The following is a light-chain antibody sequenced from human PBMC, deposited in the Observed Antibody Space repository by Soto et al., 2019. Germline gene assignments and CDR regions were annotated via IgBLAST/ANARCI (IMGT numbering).Light chain of an antibody. CDR3: SSYTGSSTLV. J-gene: IGLJ2*01. Sequence: QSALTQPASVSGSPGQSITISCTGTSSDVGGYNYVSWYQQYPGKAPKLMIYDVSNRPSGVSNRFSGSKSGNTASLTISGLQAEEEADYYCSSYTGSSTLVFGGGTKLTVL. V-gene: IGLV2-14*01. CDR2: DVS. CDR1: SSDVGGYNY.